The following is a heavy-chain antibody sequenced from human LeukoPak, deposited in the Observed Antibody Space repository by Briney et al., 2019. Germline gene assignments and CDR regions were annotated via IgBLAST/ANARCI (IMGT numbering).Heavy chain of an antibody. D-gene: IGHD3-22*01. CDR1: GFTFSSYA. CDR2: ISGSGGST. V-gene: IGHV3-23*01. Sequence: PGGSLRLSCAASGFTFSSYAMSWVRQAPGKGLEWVSAISGSGGSTYYADSVKGRFTISRDNSKNTLYLQMNSLRAEDTAVYYCAKDVTGDYYDSSGYYSLGYWGQGTLVTVSS. CDR3: AKDVTGDYYDSSGYYSLGY. J-gene: IGHJ4*02.